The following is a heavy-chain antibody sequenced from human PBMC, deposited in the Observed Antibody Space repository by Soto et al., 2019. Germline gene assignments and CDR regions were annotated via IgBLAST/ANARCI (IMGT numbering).Heavy chain of an antibody. CDR1: GFNFANYG. CDR3: SKDSVGGTFYHPTAF. J-gene: IGHJ4*02. D-gene: IGHD1-7*01. CDR2: SKYDRSFK. V-gene: IGHV3-30*02. Sequence: GGSLRLSCEASGFNFANYGMHWVRQAPGKGREGRAFSKYDRSFKYYEASVKGRFTITRGNSTNTLALHLTTLKTEDTAGYYCSKDSVGGTFYHPTAFWGQGTPVTVSS.